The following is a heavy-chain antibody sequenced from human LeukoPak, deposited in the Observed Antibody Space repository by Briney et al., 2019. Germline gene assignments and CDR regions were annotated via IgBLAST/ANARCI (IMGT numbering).Heavy chain of an antibody. CDR3: ARSANYFDTSGQDY. CDR2: TNRDDSDT. J-gene: IGHJ4*02. D-gene: IGHD3-22*01. Sequence: GGSLRLSCAASGFTFSGYWMHWVRQAPGKGLVWVSRTNRDDSDTSYADSVKGRFTISRDKAKSTLYLQMNSLRVEDTAVYYCARSANYFDTSGQDYWGQGTLVSVSS. CDR1: GFTFSGYW. V-gene: IGHV3-74*01.